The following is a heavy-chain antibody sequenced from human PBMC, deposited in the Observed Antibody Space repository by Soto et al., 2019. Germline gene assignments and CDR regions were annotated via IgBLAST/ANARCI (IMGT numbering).Heavy chain of an antibody. CDR3: ARLFYYDSSGYPGPDYYYYGMDV. CDR1: GYTFSSYA. J-gene: IGHJ6*02. D-gene: IGHD3-22*01. V-gene: IGHV1-69*13. CDR2: IIPIFGTA. Sequence: SVKVSCKASGYTFSSYAISWVRQAPGQGLEWMGGIIPIFGTANYAQKFQGRVTITADESTSTAYMELSSLRSEDTAVYYCARLFYYDSSGYPGPDYYYYGMDVWGQGTTVTVSS.